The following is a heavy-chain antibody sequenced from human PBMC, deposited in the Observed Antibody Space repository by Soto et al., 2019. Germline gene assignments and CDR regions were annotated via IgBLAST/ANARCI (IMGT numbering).Heavy chain of an antibody. D-gene: IGHD1-1*01. CDR3: ARGWNDFPH. V-gene: IGHV1-69*13. Sequence: SGKVSWKASGGTFSSYAISWVRQAPGQGLECMGGIIPVFGTANYAQKFQGRVTINADESTSTVYMELSSLRSEDTAVYYCARGWNDFPHWGQGALVTVSS. J-gene: IGHJ1*01. CDR1: GGTFSSYA. CDR2: IIPVFGTA.